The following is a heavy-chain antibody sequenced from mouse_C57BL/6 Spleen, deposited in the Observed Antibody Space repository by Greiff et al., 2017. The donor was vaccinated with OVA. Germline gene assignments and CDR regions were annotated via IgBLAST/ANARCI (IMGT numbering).Heavy chain of an antibody. CDR2: IDPSDSYT. CDR1: GYTFTSYW. CDR3: ARRGGYDGMDY. V-gene: IGHV1-69*01. J-gene: IGHJ4*01. Sequence: QVQLQQPGAELVMPGASVKLSCKASGYTFTSYWMHWVKQRPGKGLEWIGTIDPSDSYTNYNQKFKGKFTLTVDKASSTAYMRLSSLTSEDSAVYYCARRGGYDGMDYWGQGTSVTVSS. D-gene: IGHD2-2*01.